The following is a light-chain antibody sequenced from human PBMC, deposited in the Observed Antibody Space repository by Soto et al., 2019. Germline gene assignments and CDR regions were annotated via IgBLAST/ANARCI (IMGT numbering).Light chain of an antibody. CDR2: TIS. V-gene: IGKV1-39*01. CDR1: QNIRPY. CDR3: QHSYYPPYT. Sequence: DIQMTQSPSSLSASVGDKVTITCRASQNIRPYLNWSQQKPGKAPTLLIYTISTLQSGVPSRFSATGSGTDFPLTITNLQPEDLATYYCQHSYYPPYTFGQGTKLEMK. J-gene: IGKJ2*01.